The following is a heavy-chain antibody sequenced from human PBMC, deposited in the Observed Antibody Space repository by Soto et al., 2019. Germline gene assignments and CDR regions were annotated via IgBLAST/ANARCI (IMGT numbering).Heavy chain of an antibody. V-gene: IGHV3-15*07. CDR3: TTDLLDGVAAAGTLGGFDY. CDR2: IKSKTDGGTT. CDR1: GFTFSNAW. Sequence: GGSLRLSCAASGFTFSNAWMNWVRQAPGKGLEWVGRIKSKTDGGTTDYAAPVKGRFTISRDDSKNTLYLQMNSLKTEDTAVYYCTTDLLDGVAAAGTLGGFDYWGQGTLVTVSS. J-gene: IGHJ4*02. D-gene: IGHD6-13*01.